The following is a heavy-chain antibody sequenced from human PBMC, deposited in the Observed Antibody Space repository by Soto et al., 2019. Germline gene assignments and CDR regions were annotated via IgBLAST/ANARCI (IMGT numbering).Heavy chain of an antibody. CDR3: ARCLYYDSSGYYPYYFDY. D-gene: IGHD3-22*01. Sequence: SETLSLTCAVYGGSFSGYYWGWIRQPPGKGLEWIGSIYYSGSTYYNPSLKSRVTISVDTSKNQFSLKLSSVTAADTAVYYCARCLYYDSSGYYPYYFDYWGQGTLVTVSS. V-gene: IGHV4-39*01. CDR1: GGSFSGYY. J-gene: IGHJ4*02. CDR2: IYYSGST.